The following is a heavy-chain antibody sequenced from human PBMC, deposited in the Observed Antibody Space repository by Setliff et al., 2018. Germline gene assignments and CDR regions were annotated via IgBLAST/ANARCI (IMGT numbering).Heavy chain of an antibody. CDR2: ISAYNGNT. V-gene: IGHV1-18*01. D-gene: IGHD3-22*01. Sequence: ASVKVSCKASGYTFTSYGISWVRQAPGQGLEWMGWISAYNGNTNYAQKLQGRLTMTTDTSTLTAYMEVRSLRSDDTSVYYCARVGVYYYASSGYHRSPYYYYYGMDVWGQGTTVTVSS. J-gene: IGHJ6*02. CDR3: ARVGVYYYASSGYHRSPYYYYYGMDV. CDR1: GYTFTSYG.